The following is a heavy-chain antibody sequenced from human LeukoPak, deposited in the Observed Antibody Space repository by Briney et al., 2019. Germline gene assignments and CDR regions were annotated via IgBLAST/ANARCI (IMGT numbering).Heavy chain of an antibody. V-gene: IGHV3-7*01. Sequence: GGSLRLSCAASGFTFSNYGMGWVRQAPAKGLEWVANIRPDGSDKDYVDSVRGRFTISRDNAQNSLYLQMNSLRAEASGVYYCGRWGVTAGLARWGQGTLVTVSS. D-gene: IGHD3-10*01. CDR3: GRWGVTAGLAR. J-gene: IGHJ5*02. CDR2: IRPDGSDK. CDR1: GFTFSNYG.